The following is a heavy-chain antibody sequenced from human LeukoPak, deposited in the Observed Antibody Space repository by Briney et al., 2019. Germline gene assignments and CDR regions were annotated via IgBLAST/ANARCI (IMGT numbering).Heavy chain of an antibody. Sequence: PSETLSLTCIVSGGSISSYYWSWIRQPPGKGLEWIGYIYDSGSTNYNTSLKSRVTISVDTSKNQFSLKLSSVAAADTAVYYCARDFRSGYPYYYYYGMDVWGQGTTVTVSS. D-gene: IGHD3-3*01. CDR1: GGSISSYY. J-gene: IGHJ6*02. CDR3: ARDFRSGYPYYYYYGMDV. V-gene: IGHV4-59*01. CDR2: IYDSGST.